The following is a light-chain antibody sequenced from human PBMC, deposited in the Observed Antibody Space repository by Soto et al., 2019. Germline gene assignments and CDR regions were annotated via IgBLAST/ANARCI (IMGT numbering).Light chain of an antibody. J-gene: IGKJ1*01. CDR3: QYYNDCCST. CDR2: ETS. Sequence: DIQLTQSPSTLSASVGDRVTITCRACQTISSWLAWYQQKPGKAPNILIYETSNLESAVPSRFSVSGSGTGSNLTISSAQTDDGVTSYCQYYNDCCSTFGQRTKVEIK. CDR1: QTISSW. V-gene: IGKV1-5*03.